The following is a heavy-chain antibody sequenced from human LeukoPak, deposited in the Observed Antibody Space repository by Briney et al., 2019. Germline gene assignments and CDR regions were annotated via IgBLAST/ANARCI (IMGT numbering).Heavy chain of an antibody. J-gene: IGHJ4*02. Sequence: GGSLRLSCAASGFTFSSYWMHWVHQAPGKGLVWVSRINTDGSSTSYADSVKGRFTISRDNAKNTLYLQMNSLRAEDTAVYYCARATGSIFGVVPHFDYWGQGTLVTVSS. CDR2: INTDGSST. D-gene: IGHD3-3*01. CDR3: ARATGSIFGVVPHFDY. V-gene: IGHV3-74*01. CDR1: GFTFSSYW.